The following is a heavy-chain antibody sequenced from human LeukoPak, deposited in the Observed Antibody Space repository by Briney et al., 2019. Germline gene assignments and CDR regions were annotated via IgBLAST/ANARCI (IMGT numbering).Heavy chain of an antibody. D-gene: IGHD5-24*01. J-gene: IGHJ6*03. Sequence: SETLSLTCTVSGGSISSHYWSWIRQPPGKGLEWIGYIYYSGSTNYNPSLKSRVTISVDTSKNQFSLKLSSVTAADTAVYYCAREMATTGYYYYYYMDVWGKGTTVTVSS. CDR2: IYYSGST. V-gene: IGHV4-59*11. CDR3: AREMATTGYYYYYYMDV. CDR1: GGSISSHY.